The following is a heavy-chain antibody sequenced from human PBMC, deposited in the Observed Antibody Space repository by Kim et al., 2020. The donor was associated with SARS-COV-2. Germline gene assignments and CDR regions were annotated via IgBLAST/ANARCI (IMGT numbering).Heavy chain of an antibody. Sequence: GGSLRLSCAASGFTFSSYGMHWVRQAPGKGLEWVAVISYDGSNKYHADSVKGRFTISRDNSKNTLYLQMNSLRAEDTAVYYCAKELSIAVNYGMDVWGQGTTVTVSS. CDR3: AKELSIAVNYGMDV. J-gene: IGHJ6*02. V-gene: IGHV3-30*18. CDR2: ISYDGSNK. D-gene: IGHD6-19*01. CDR1: GFTFSSYG.